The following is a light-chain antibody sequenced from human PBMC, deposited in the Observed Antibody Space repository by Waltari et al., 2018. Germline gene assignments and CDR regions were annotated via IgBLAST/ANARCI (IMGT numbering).Light chain of an antibody. Sequence: DIQMTQSPSFLSASVGDRVTITCQASQSIRHYLNWYQQKPGKAPKLLIYAASNLQIGVPSRFSGSGSGTDFTLTISCLQPEDFATYHCQQTYSTPTFGQGTKLEIK. CDR2: AAS. CDR1: QSIRHY. CDR3: QQTYSTPT. J-gene: IGKJ2*01. V-gene: IGKV1-39*01.